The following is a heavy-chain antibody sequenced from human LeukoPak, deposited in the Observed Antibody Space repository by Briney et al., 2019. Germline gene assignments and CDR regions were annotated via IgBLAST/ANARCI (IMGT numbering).Heavy chain of an antibody. J-gene: IGHJ6*03. Sequence: GESLKISCQGSGYSFTSYWIGWVRQMPGKGLEWMGIIYPGDSDTRYSPSFQGQVTISADKSISTAYLQWSSLKASDTAMYYCARHYSSSSGYYYYYYMDVWGKGTTVTVSS. CDR3: ARHYSSSSGYYYYYYMDV. D-gene: IGHD6-6*01. CDR1: GYSFTSYW. CDR2: IYPGDSDT. V-gene: IGHV5-51*01.